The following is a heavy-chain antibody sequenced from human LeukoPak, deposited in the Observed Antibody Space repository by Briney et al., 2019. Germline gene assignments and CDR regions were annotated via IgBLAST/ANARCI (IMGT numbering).Heavy chain of an antibody. D-gene: IGHD3-22*01. CDR2: FDPEDGEI. Sequence: ASVKVSCKVSGYTLTELSMHWVRQAPGKGLEWMGGFDPEDGEIIYAQKFQGRVTMTEDTSTDTAYAELSSLRSEDTAVYYCATGYHYDGVAYYYSFDYWGQGTLVTVSS. V-gene: IGHV1-24*01. CDR3: ATGYHYDGVAYYYSFDY. CDR1: GYTLTELS. J-gene: IGHJ4*02.